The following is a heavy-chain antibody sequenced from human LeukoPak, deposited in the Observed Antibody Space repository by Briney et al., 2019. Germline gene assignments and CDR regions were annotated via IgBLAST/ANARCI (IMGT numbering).Heavy chain of an antibody. CDR3: ARVASGYHPYWYFDL. V-gene: IGHV3-66*01. J-gene: IGHJ2*01. D-gene: IGHD5-12*01. Sequence: GGSLRLSSAASGFTVSSNYMSWVRQAPGKGLEWVSVIYSGGSTYYADSVKGRFTISRDNSKNTLYLQMNSLRAEDTAVYYCARVASGYHPYWYFDLWGRGTLVTVSS. CDR2: IYSGGST. CDR1: GFTVSSNY.